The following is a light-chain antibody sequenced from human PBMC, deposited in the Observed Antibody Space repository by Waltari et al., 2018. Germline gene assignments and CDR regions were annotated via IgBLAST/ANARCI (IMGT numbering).Light chain of an antibody. CDR1: QSVLSSSNNKNY. CDR3: QQYYSTPRT. Sequence: DIVMTTSPASLAVSLGERDTITCNSSQSVLSSSNNKNYLAWYQQKPGQPPKLLIYWASTRESGVPDRFSGSGSGTDFTLTISSLQAEDVAVYYCQQYYSTPRTFGQGTKVEIK. J-gene: IGKJ1*01. V-gene: IGKV4-1*01. CDR2: WAS.